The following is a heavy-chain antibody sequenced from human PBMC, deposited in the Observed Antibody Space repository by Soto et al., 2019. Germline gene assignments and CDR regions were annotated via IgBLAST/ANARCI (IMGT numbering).Heavy chain of an antibody. J-gene: IGHJ6*02. V-gene: IGHV4-31*03. CDR1: GGSVNNADYF. CDR2: IYYSGST. Sequence: QVRLEESGPGLVKPSETLSLICSVSGGSVNNADYFWSWIRHHPENGLEWIGYIYYSGSTRYNPSFKTRATLSIDTSKNQFSLRLNSVTVADTAVYFCARDADYGGSRAGMDVWGRGTTVTVSS. D-gene: IGHD4-17*01. CDR3: ARDADYGGSRAGMDV.